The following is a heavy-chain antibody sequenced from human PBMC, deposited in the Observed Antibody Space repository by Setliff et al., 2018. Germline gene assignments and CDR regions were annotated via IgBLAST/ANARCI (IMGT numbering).Heavy chain of an antibody. Sequence: PGESLKISCKASGYSFTSYSIGWVRQMPGKGLEWMGIIYAGDSATRYSPSLQGQVTISADKSISTAYLQWSSLKASDTAMYYCARPRYSSTWYEVGAFDIWGQGTMVTVSS. D-gene: IGHD6-13*01. CDR2: IYAGDSAT. J-gene: IGHJ3*02. V-gene: IGHV5-51*01. CDR3: ARPRYSSTWYEVGAFDI. CDR1: GYSFTSYS.